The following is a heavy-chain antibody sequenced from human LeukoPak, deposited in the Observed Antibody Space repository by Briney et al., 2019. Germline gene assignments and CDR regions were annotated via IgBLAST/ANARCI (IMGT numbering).Heavy chain of an antibody. D-gene: IGHD2-15*01. CDR1: GYTFTSYS. CDR2: ISAYNDNS. CDR3: ARVIDHYYMDV. V-gene: IGHV1-18*01. J-gene: IGHJ6*03. Sequence: ASVKVSCKASGYTFTSYSISWGRQPPGQGLWWMGWISAYNDNSNYAQKLQGRVTMTTDTSTSTAYMELRSLRSDNTAVYYCARVIDHYYMDVSGKGTTVTVSS.